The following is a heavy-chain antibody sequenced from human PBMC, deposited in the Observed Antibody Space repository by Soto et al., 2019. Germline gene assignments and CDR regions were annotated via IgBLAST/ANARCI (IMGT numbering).Heavy chain of an antibody. CDR1: GGSISSYY. CDR2: IYYSGST. D-gene: IGHD6-19*01. J-gene: IGHJ4*02. V-gene: IGHV4-59*01. Sequence: SETLSLTCTVSGGSISSYYWSWIRQPPGKGLEWIGYIYYSGSTNYNPSLKSRDTISVDTSKNQLSLKLSSVTAADTAVYYCARDELGSYSSGWDYFDYWGQGTLVTVSS. CDR3: ARDELGSYSSGWDYFDY.